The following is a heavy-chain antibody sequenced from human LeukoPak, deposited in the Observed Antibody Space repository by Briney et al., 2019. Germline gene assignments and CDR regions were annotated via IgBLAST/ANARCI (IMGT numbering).Heavy chain of an antibody. V-gene: IGHV4-34*01. CDR1: GGSFSAYY. CDR2: ITHSGST. D-gene: IGHD6-19*01. Sequence: SETLSLTCTVYGGSFSAYYWSWIRQPPGKGLEWTGEITHSGSTNYNPSLKSRVTISVDTSKNQFSLKLSSVTAADTAVYYCARHKGIGIAVAGTFDYWGQGTLVTVSS. J-gene: IGHJ4*02. CDR3: ARHKGIGIAVAGTFDY.